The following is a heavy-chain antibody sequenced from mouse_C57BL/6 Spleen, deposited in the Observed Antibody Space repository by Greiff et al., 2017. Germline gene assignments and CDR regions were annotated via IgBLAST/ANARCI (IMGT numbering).Heavy chain of an antibody. CDR1: GFTFSSYG. CDR3: ARHETGKDFDY. J-gene: IGHJ2*01. CDR2: ISSGGSYT. D-gene: IGHD4-1*01. Sequence: EVKVVESGGDLVKPGGSLKLSCAASGFTFSSYGMSWVRQTPDKRLEWVATISSGGSYTYYPDSVKGRFTISRDNAKNTLYLQMSSLKSEDTAMYYCARHETGKDFDYWGQGTTLTVSS. V-gene: IGHV5-6*01.